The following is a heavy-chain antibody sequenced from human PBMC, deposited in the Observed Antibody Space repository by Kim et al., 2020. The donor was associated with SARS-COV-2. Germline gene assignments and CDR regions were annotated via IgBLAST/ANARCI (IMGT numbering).Heavy chain of an antibody. CDR3: AKAGGYGSGSYTRGNWFDP. D-gene: IGHD3-10*01. V-gene: IGHV3-9*01. CDR1: GFTFDDYA. J-gene: IGHJ5*02. CDR2: ISWNSGSI. Sequence: GGSLRLSCAASGFTFDDYAMHWVRQAPGKGLEWVSGISWNSGSIGYADSVKGRFTISRDNAKNSLYLQMNSLRAEDTALYYCAKAGGYGSGSYTRGNWFDPWGQGTLVTSPQ.